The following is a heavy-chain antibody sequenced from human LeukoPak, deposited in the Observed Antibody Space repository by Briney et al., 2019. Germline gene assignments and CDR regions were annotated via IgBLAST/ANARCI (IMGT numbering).Heavy chain of an antibody. CDR1: GGSISIYY. J-gene: IGHJ4*02. CDR3: AREGRDADPRVSDY. Sequence: SETLSLTCTVSGGSISIYYWSWIRQPAGKGLEWIGRMHPSGSTNYNPSLKSRVTVTVDTSKNQFSLKLSSVTAADTAVYYCAREGRDADPRVSDYWGQGTLVTVSS. D-gene: IGHD6-6*01. V-gene: IGHV4-4*07. CDR2: MHPSGST.